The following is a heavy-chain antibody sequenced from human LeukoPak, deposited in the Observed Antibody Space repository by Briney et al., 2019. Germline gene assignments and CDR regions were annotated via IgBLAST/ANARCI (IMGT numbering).Heavy chain of an antibody. CDR2: IYHTGNI. V-gene: IGHV4-59*01. CDR3: ARTYFDFWSGRNYFDF. D-gene: IGHD3-3*01. CDR1: GASITSYY. J-gene: IGHJ4*01. Sequence: SETLSLTCAVSGASITSYYWTWIRQPPGKGLEWIGYIYHTGNIKYNPSLNSRVTISIDTSKNQFSLKLSSVTAADTAVYYCARTYFDFWSGRNYFDFWGHGSLVIVSS.